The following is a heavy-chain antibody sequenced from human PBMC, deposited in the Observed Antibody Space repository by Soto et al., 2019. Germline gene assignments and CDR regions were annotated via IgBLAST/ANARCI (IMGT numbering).Heavy chain of an antibody. Sequence: PSDTLSLTCAVYGGSFSGYYWSWIRQPPGKGLEWIGEINHSGSTNYNPSLKSRVTISVDTPKNQFSLKLSSVTAADTAVYYCAGHSSSSNWFDPWGQGTLVTVSS. V-gene: IGHV4-34*01. J-gene: IGHJ5*02. CDR2: INHSGST. CDR1: GGSFSGYY. CDR3: AGHSSSSNWFDP. D-gene: IGHD6-6*01.